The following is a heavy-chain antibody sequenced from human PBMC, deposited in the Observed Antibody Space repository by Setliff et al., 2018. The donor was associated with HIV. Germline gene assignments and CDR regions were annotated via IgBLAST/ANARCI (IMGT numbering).Heavy chain of an antibody. CDR2: INESGSA. J-gene: IGHJ4*02. Sequence: PSETLSLTCAVYGESFSGYYWSWIRQPPGKGLDWIGEINESGSANYNPSLKSRVTISVDISKKQFSLKLSCVTAADTAVYYCARGIPALGTSYYFDYWGQGTRVTVSS. V-gene: IGHV4-34*01. CDR3: ARGIPALGTSYYFDY. CDR1: GESFSGYY. D-gene: IGHD6-13*01.